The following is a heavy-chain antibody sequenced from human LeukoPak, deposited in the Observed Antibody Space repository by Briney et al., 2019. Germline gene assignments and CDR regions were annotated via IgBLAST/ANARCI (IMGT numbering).Heavy chain of an antibody. CDR2: INQDGSEK. CDR3: AREYLAVAEV. J-gene: IGHJ4*02. D-gene: IGHD6-19*01. CDR1: GFTFSSYW. V-gene: IGHV3-7*01. Sequence: TGGSLRLSYAASGFTFSSYWMTWVRQAPGQGLEWVASINQDGSEKRYSDSVKGRFTISRDNAKNSLFLQMNSLRAEDTAVYYCAREYLAVAEVWGQGTLVTVSS.